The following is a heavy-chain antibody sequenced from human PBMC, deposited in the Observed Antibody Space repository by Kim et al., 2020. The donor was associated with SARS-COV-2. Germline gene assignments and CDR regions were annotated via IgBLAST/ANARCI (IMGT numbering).Heavy chain of an antibody. V-gene: IGHV1-69*01. CDR3: ANLEGYYDSSGYFRFDY. D-gene: IGHD3-22*01. Sequence: FQGRVTITADESTSTAYMELSSLRSEDTAVYYCANLEGYYDSSGYFRFDYWGQGTLVTVSS. J-gene: IGHJ4*02.